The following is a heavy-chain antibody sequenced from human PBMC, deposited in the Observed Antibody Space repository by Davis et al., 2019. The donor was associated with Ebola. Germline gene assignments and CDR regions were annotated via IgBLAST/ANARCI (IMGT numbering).Heavy chain of an antibody. V-gene: IGHV3-7*01. CDR1: GFAFSSYA. CDR2: IKQDGSEK. D-gene: IGHD4-23*01. J-gene: IGHJ4*02. Sequence: GGSLRLSCAGSGFAFSSYAIHWVRQAPGKGLEWVANIKQDGSEKYYVDSVKGRFTISRDNDKNSLSLQMNGLRAEDTAVYYCARGPSTGNSFTYWGQGTLVTVSS. CDR3: ARGPSTGNSFTY.